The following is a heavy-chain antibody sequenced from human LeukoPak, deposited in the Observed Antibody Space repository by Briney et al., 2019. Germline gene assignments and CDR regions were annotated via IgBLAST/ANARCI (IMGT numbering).Heavy chain of an antibody. CDR2: INPEETTI. D-gene: IGHD3-10*01. J-gene: IGHJ4*02. CDR1: GFVFSKYW. Sequence: TGGSLRLSCAVSGFVFSKYWMHWVRQTPGKGLVWVSRINPEETTINYADSVKGRFTISRDNARDTLYLQMNSLRAEDTALYYCARGARGVSGYYFDFWGQGTLVTVSS. V-gene: IGHV3-74*01. CDR3: ARGARGVSGYYFDF.